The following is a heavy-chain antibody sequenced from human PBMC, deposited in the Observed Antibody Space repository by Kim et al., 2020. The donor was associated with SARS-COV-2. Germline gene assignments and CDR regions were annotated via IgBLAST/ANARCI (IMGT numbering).Heavy chain of an antibody. D-gene: IGHD2-2*01. CDR3: ASGSRDDY. CDR2: GST. J-gene: IGHJ4*02. V-gene: IGHV4-39*01. Sequence: GSTYYNPFIKSRVTISVDTSKNMFSLRRSSVTAADTAVYYCASGSRDDYWGQGTLVTVSS.